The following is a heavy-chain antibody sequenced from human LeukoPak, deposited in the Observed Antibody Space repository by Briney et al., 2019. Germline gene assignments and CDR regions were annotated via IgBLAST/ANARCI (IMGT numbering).Heavy chain of an antibody. CDR3: TRDLYAADDAFDI. V-gene: IGHV3-49*03. J-gene: IGHJ3*02. D-gene: IGHD6-13*01. CDR2: IRSKAYGGTT. Sequence: PGGSLRLSCPASGFPFGDYAMSWFRQAPGKGREGVGFIRSKAYGGTTEYAASVKGRFTISRDDSKSIAYLQMNSLKTEDTAVYYCTRDLYAADDAFDIWGQGTMVTVSS. CDR1: GFPFGDYA.